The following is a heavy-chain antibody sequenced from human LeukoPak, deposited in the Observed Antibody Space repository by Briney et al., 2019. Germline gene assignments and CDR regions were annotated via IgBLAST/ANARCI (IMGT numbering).Heavy chain of an antibody. J-gene: IGHJ4*02. Sequence: ASVKVSCKASGYTFTAYYMHWVRQAPGQGLEWMGWINPHSGGTNYAQKFQGGVTMTRDTSITTAYMELSSLRSDDTAVYYCARDVGEYCSSTNCYASHYWGQGTLVTVSS. D-gene: IGHD2-2*01. V-gene: IGHV1-2*02. CDR3: ARDVGEYCSSTNCYASHY. CDR2: INPHSGGT. CDR1: GYTFTAYY.